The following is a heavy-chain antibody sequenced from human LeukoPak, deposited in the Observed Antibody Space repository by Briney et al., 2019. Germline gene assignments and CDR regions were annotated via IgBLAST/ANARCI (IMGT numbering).Heavy chain of an antibody. D-gene: IGHD6-6*01. J-gene: IGHJ5*02. Sequence: SETLSLTCIVSGYSFRSDSFWGWIRQAPGKGLEWVGTIHEGGRTFYNPSLKGRVTISIDTSKKQLSLDVRSVTAADTAVYYCARASRPTNSWFDPWGQGTLVTVSS. CDR3: ARASRPTNSWFDP. V-gene: IGHV4-38-2*02. CDR1: GYSFRSDSF. CDR2: IHEGGRT.